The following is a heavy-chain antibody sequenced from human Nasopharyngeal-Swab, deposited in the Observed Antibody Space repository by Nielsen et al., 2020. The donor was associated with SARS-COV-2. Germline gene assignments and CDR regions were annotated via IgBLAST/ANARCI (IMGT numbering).Heavy chain of an antibody. J-gene: IGHJ4*02. CDR3: ARGHNWSFDY. CDR1: GFTFSSYW. Sequence: GSLRLSCAASGFTFSSYWMNWVRQAPGKGLEWVANIKQDGSEKPYVDSVRGRFTISRGNAKNSVYLQMNSLRAEDTAVYYCARGHNWSFDYWGQGTLVTVSA. D-gene: IGHD1-1*01. V-gene: IGHV3-7*04. CDR2: IKQDGSEK.